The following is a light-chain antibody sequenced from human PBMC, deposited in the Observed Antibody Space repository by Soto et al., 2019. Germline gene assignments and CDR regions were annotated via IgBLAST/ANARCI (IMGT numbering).Light chain of an antibody. CDR1: SSDVGAYKY. Sequence: QSVLTQPASVSGSPGQSVTISCTGTSSDVGAYKYVSWYQKHPGKAPKLMIYGVYNRPSGISNRFSGSKSGNTAFLTISGLQPDDEADYYCSSFTGPTTLDVFGTGTKVTVL. CDR2: GVY. CDR3: SSFTGPTTLDV. J-gene: IGLJ1*01. V-gene: IGLV2-14*03.